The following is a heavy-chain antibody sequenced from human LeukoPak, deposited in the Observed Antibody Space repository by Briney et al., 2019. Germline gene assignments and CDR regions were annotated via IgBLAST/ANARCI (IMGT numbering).Heavy chain of an antibody. CDR3: ARQGYSDYGFDS. CDR2: IYPGDSDT. D-gene: IGHD5-12*01. CDR1: GYRFTTSW. Sequence: GESLKISCRGSGYRFTTSWIAWVRQMPGKGLECMVIIYPGDSDTRYSPSFQGQVTISADKSISTAYLQWSSLKASGSAIYYCARQGYSDYGFDSWGQGTLVTVSS. V-gene: IGHV5-51*01. J-gene: IGHJ4*02.